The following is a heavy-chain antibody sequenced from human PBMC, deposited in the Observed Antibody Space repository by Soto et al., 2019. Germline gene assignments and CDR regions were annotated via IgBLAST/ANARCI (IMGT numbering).Heavy chain of an antibody. Sequence: QVQLQESGPGLVKPSETLSLTCIVSGGSISSYYWSWIRQPPGKGLAWIGYMYYSGGTNYNPSLKSRVTISVDTSKNQFSLKLSSVTAADTAVYYCARGGWRLIDYWGQGTLVTVSS. CDR2: MYYSGGT. J-gene: IGHJ4*02. CDR1: GGSISSYY. V-gene: IGHV4-59*08. CDR3: ARGGWRLIDY. D-gene: IGHD2-21*02.